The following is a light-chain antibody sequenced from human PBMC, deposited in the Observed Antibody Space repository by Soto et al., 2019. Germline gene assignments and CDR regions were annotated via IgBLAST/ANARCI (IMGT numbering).Light chain of an antibody. Sequence: EIVLTQSPATLSLSPGERATLSCRASQSLSSYLAWYQQKPGQAPRLLIYDASNRATDIPARFSGSGSGTDFTLTISSLEPEDFAVYYCLQRSGWPWTFGQGTKVEIK. CDR1: QSLSSY. CDR2: DAS. CDR3: LQRSGWPWT. V-gene: IGKV3-11*01. J-gene: IGKJ1*01.